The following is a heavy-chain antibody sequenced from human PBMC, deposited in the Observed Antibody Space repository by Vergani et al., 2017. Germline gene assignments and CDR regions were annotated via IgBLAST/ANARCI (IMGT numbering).Heavy chain of an antibody. V-gene: IGHV4-34*01. Sequence: QVQLQQWGGGLLKPSETLSLTCVVNGGSFTSYHWTWIRQSPGEGLEWVGDIDHTGRPAYKPSLKRRLTMSVDKSRNQFSLTLNSVTATDTAIYFCARVNTETNGHLYYYYYMDVWGQGTAVTVS. CDR3: ARVNTETNGHLYYYYYMDV. J-gene: IGHJ6*03. CDR1: GGSFTSYH. CDR2: IDHTGRP. D-gene: IGHD4-11*01.